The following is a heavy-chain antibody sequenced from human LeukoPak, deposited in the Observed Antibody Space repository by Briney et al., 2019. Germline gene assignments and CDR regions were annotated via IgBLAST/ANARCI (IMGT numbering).Heavy chain of an antibody. CDR1: GFTFSSYD. CDR2: IGTAGDT. CDR3: ARGYSYDPFDY. V-gene: IGHV3-13*01. D-gene: IGHD5-18*01. Sequence: GGSLRLSCSASGFTFSSYDMHWVRKATGKGLEWVSAIGTAGDTSYPGSAKGRFTISRENAKNSLYLQMNSLRAGDTAVYYCARGYSYDPFDYWGQGTLVTVSS. J-gene: IGHJ4*02.